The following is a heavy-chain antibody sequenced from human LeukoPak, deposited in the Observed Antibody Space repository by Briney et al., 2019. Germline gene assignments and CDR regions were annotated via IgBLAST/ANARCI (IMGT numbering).Heavy chain of an antibody. CDR1: GFTFSDHY. CDR2: TRNKANNYTT. Sequence: GGSLRLSCAASGFTFSDHYMDWVRQAPGRGLEWVGRTRNKANNYTTEYAASVKGRFTISRDNSKNTLYLQMNSLRAEDTAMYYCAKDADTATIIYWYFDLWGRGTLVTVSS. V-gene: IGHV3-72*01. CDR3: AKDADTATIIYWYFDL. J-gene: IGHJ2*01. D-gene: IGHD5-18*01.